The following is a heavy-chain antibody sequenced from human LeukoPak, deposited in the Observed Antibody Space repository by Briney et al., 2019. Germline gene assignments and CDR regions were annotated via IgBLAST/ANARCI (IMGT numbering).Heavy chain of an antibody. J-gene: IGHJ5*02. CDR1: GFTFSSYW. CDR3: AKVFAPVRGVIDWFDP. V-gene: IGHV3-23*01. CDR2: ISGSGGST. Sequence: GGSLRLSCAASGFTFSSYWMHWVRQAPGKGLEWVSAISGSGGSTYYADSVKGRFTISRDNSKNTLYLQMNSLRAEDTAVYYCAKVFAPVRGVIDWFDPWGQGTLVTVSS. D-gene: IGHD3-10*01.